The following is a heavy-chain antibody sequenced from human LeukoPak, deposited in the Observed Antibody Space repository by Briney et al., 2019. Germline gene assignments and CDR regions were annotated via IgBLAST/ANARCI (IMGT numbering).Heavy chain of an antibody. D-gene: IGHD3-22*01. CDR2: ISSSSSYI. Sequence: PGGSLRLSCAASGFTFSSYSMNWVRQAPGKGLEWVSSISSSSSYIYYADSVKGRFTISRDNAKNSLYLQMNSVRAEDTAVYYCARESGYYHNAFDIWGQGTMVTVSS. J-gene: IGHJ3*02. CDR3: ARESGYYHNAFDI. CDR1: GFTFSSYS. V-gene: IGHV3-21*01.